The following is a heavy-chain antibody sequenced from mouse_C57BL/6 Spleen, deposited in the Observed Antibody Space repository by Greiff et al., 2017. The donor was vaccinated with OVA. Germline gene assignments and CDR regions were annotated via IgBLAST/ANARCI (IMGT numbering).Heavy chain of an antibody. CDR3: ARLGDYDAAMDY. CDR1: GYTFTSYW. CDR2: IDPSDSYT. D-gene: IGHD2-4*01. V-gene: IGHV1-59*01. Sequence: QVQLQQPGAELVRPGTSVKLSCKASGYTFTSYWMHWVKQRPGQGLEWIGVIDPSDSYTNYNQKFKGKATLTVDTSSSTAYMQLSSLTSEDSAVYYCARLGDYDAAMDYWGQGTTLTVSS. J-gene: IGHJ2*01.